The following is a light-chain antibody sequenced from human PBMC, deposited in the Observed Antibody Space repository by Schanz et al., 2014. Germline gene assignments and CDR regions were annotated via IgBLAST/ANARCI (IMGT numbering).Light chain of an antibody. CDR2: DVS. CDR3: CSYTDTRM. CDR1: SSDVGGYDF. J-gene: IGLJ3*02. Sequence: QSALTQPASVSGSPGQSITISCTGTSSDVGGYDFVSWYQQHPDKAPKLMIYDVSNRPSGVSNRFSASKSGNTASLTISGLQAEDEADYYCCSYTDTRMFGGGTKVTVL. V-gene: IGLV2-14*03.